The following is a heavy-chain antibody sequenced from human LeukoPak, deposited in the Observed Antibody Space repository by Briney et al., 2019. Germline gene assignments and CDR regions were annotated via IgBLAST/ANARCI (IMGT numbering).Heavy chain of an antibody. Sequence: SETLSLTCTVSGGSISSYYWSWIRQPAGKGLEWIGRIYASGSTNYNPSLKSRVTISVDTSKNQFSLKLSSVTAADTAVYYCARAAYSSGWYDWFDPWGQGTLVTVSS. V-gene: IGHV4-4*07. CDR3: ARAAYSSGWYDWFDP. J-gene: IGHJ5*02. CDR1: GGSISSYY. D-gene: IGHD6-19*01. CDR2: IYASGST.